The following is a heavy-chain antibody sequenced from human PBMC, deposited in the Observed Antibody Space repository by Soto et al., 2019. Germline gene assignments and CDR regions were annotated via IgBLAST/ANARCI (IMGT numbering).Heavy chain of an antibody. CDR1: GYTLTSYY. D-gene: IGHD3-22*01. CDR2: INPSGGST. CDR3: ARGPYYYDSSGEFFYYFDY. V-gene: IGHV1-46*01. Sequence: ASVKVSCKASGYTLTSYYMHWVRQAPGQGLEWMGIINPSGGSTSYAQKFQGRVTMTRDTSTSTAYMELSSLRSEDTAVYYCARGPYYYDSSGEFFYYFDYWGQGTLVTVSS. J-gene: IGHJ4*02.